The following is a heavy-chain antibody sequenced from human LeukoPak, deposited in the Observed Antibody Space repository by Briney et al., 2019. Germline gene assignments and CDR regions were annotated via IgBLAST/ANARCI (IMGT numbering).Heavy chain of an antibody. V-gene: IGHV1-2*06. Sequence: ASVKVSCKASGYTFTGYYMHWVRQAPGQGLEWMGRINPNSGGTNYAQKFQGRVTMTRDTSISTAYMELSRLRSDDTAVYYCASSGGVYYYYGMDVWGQGTTVTVSS. J-gene: IGHJ6*02. CDR1: GYTFTGYY. D-gene: IGHD2-8*01. CDR3: ASSGGVYYYYGMDV. CDR2: INPNSGGT.